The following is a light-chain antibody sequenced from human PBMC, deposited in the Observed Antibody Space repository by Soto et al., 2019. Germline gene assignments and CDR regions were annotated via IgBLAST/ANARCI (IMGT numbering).Light chain of an antibody. CDR2: DND. CDR3: GTWDSSVSGRV. CDR1: SSNIGNNF. J-gene: IGLJ3*02. V-gene: IGLV1-51*01. Sequence: QSVLTQPPSVSAAPGQKVTISCSGTSSNIGNNFVSWFQHLPGTAPKLLIYDNDKRPSGIPDRFSGSKSGTSATLGITGLQTGDEADYYCGTWDSSVSGRVFGGGTKLTVL.